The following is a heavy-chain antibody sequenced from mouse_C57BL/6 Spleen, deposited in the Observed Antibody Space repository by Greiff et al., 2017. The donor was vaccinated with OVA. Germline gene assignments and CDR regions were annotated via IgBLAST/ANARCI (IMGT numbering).Heavy chain of an antibody. CDR3: AREVGANSYFDY. CDR1: GYTFTDYN. V-gene: IGHV1-18*01. Sequence: EVQLQQSGPELVKPGASVKIPCKASGYTFTDYNMDWVKQSHGKSLEWIGDINPNNGGTIYNQKFKGKATLTVDKSSSTAYMELRSLTSEDTAVYDCAREVGANSYFDYWGQGTTLTVSS. CDR2: INPNNGGT. J-gene: IGHJ2*01. D-gene: IGHD1-1*02.